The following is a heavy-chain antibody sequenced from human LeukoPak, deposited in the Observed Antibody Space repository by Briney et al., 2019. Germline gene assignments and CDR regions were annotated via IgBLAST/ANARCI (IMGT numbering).Heavy chain of an antibody. V-gene: IGHV1-58*02. J-gene: IGHJ4*02. CDR3: AAGPPLAATPFDY. D-gene: IGHD2-2*01. CDR2: IVVGSGNT. Sequence: ASVKVSCKASGFTFTSSAMQWVRQARGQRLEWIGWIVVGSGNTNYAQKFQGRVTITRDMSTNTVYMELSSLRSEDTAVYYCAAGPPLAATPFDYWGQGTLVTVSS. CDR1: GFTFTSSA.